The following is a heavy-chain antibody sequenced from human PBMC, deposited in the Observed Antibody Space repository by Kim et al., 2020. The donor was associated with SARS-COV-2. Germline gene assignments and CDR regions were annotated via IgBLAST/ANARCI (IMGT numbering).Heavy chain of an antibody. D-gene: IGHD2-15*01. CDR2: ISYDGSNK. J-gene: IGHJ6*02. CDR3: ARDIHPSGGAGSMDV. Sequence: GRSLRLSCAASGFTFSSYAMHWVRQAPGKGLEWVAVISYDGSNKYYADSVKGRFTISRDNSKNTLYLQMNSLRAEDTAVYYCARDIHPSGGAGSMDVWGQGTTVTVSS. V-gene: IGHV3-30*04. CDR1: GFTFSSYA.